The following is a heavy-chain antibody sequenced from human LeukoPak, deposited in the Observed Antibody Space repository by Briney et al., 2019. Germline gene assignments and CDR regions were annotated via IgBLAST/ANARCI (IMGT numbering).Heavy chain of an antibody. V-gene: IGHV1-18*04. CDR2: ISAYNGNT. Sequence: ASVKVSCKASGYTFTSYGISWVRQAPGQGLEWMGWISAYNGNTNYAQKLQGRVTMTTDTSTSTAYMELRSLRSEDTAVYYCARDLLWFGADNWFDPWGQGTLVTVSS. CDR1: GYTFTSYG. J-gene: IGHJ5*02. D-gene: IGHD3-10*01. CDR3: ARDLLWFGADNWFDP.